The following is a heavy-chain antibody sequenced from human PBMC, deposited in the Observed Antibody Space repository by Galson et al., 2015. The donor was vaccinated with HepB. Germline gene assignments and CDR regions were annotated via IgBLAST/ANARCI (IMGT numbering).Heavy chain of an antibody. J-gene: IGHJ2*01. Sequence: QSGAEVKKPGESLRISCKGSGYRFTNYWIGWVRQRPGKGLEWMGLIYPSDSDTRYSPSFQGQVTMSADKSINTAYLQWSILKASDTAIYYCARPQGIYGDWYFDLWGRGTLVTVSA. CDR1: GYRFTNYW. D-gene: IGHD4-17*01. CDR2: IYPSDSDT. V-gene: IGHV5-51*03. CDR3: ARPQGIYGDWYFDL.